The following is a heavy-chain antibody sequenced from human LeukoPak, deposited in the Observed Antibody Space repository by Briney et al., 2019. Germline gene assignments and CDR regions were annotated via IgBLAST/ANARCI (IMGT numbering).Heavy chain of an antibody. CDR2: ISGSGGST. CDR1: GFTFSSYA. D-gene: IGHD3-22*01. J-gene: IGHJ3*02. V-gene: IGHV3-23*01. Sequence: GGSLRLSCAASGFTFSSYAMSWVRQAPGKGLEWVSAISGSGGSTYYADSVKGRFTISRDNSKNTLYLQMNSLRAGDTAVYYCAKEGDTMIVVEDAFDIWGQGTMVTVSS. CDR3: AKEGDTMIVVEDAFDI.